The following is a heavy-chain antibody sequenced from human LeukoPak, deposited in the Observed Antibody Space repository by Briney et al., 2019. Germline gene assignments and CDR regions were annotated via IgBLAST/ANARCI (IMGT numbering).Heavy chain of an antibody. V-gene: IGHV1-69*04. CDR3: ARDQGLTAPPPYGLDV. J-gene: IGHJ6*02. CDR1: GGTFSSSA. Sequence: ASVKVSCKASGGTFSSSAITWVRQAPGQGLEWMGRIIPVLNITSYAQKFQGSVTITADTSTSTVYMELSSLRSEETSVYYCARDQGLTAPPPYGLDVWGQGTTVIVS. D-gene: IGHD5-18*01. CDR2: IIPVLNIT.